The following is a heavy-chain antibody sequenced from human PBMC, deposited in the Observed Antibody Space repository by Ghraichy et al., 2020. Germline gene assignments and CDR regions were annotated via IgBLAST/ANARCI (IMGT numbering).Heavy chain of an antibody. CDR2: ISSSSRSI. J-gene: IGHJ6*02. D-gene: IGHD4-23*01. CDR3: ARASTVVRFYYYDGMDV. Sequence: GGSLRLSCVGSGFTFSSYNMNWVRQSPGKGLEWVSYISSSSRSIFYADSVKGRFTISRDYAQNSLSLQMNSLRDEDTAIYYCARASTVVRFYYYDGMDVWGQGTTVTVSS. V-gene: IGHV3-48*02. CDR1: GFTFSSYN.